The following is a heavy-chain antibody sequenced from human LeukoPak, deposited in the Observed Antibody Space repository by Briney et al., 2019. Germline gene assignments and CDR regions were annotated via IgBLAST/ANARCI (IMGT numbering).Heavy chain of an antibody. CDR1: GYTFTSYD. CDR2: MNPNSGNT. V-gene: IGHV1-8*01. Sequence: GESLKISCKGSGYTFTSYDINWVRQATGQGLEWMGWMNPNSGNTGYAQKFQGRVTMTRNTSISTAYMELSSLRSEDTAVYYCARVVATISRWFDPWGQGTLVTVSS. J-gene: IGHJ5*02. D-gene: IGHD5-12*01. CDR3: ARVVATISRWFDP.